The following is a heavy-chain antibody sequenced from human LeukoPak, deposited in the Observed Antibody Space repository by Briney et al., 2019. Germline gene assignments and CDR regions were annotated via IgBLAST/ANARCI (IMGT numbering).Heavy chain of an antibody. CDR3: AGHHPRNTVDF. J-gene: IGHJ4*02. CDR1: GGSLSSYY. CDR2: ISDIGSI. D-gene: IGHD2/OR15-2a*01. Sequence: WETLPLTCSVSGGSLSSYYWSWLRQPPGKGLEWIAYISDIGSINYNPTLRSRVTISLDTSKNQFSLKLSSVTAADTAVYYCAGHHPRNTVDFWGQGTLVTVSS. V-gene: IGHV4-59*08.